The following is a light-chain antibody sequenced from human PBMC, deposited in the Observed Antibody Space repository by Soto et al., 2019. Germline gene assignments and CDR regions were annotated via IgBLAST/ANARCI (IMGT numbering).Light chain of an antibody. J-gene: IGKJ1*01. CDR3: QQYGSSGT. Sequence: EIVLTQSPATLSLSPGERATLSCRASQSVRRYLAWYQQKPGQAPRLLIYDASNRATGIPARFSGSGSATDFTLTISRLEPEDFAVYYCQQYGSSGTFGQGTKVDIK. V-gene: IGKV3-11*01. CDR1: QSVRRY. CDR2: DAS.